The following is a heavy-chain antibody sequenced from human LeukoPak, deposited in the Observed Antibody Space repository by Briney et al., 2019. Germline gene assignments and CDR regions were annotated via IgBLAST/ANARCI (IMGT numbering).Heavy chain of an antibody. V-gene: IGHV1-8*01. CDR1: GYTFTSYD. D-gene: IGHD6-13*01. J-gene: IGHJ5*02. Sequence: GASVKVSCKASGYTFTSYDINWVRQATGQGLEWMGWMNPNSGNTGYAQKFQGRVTMTRNTSMSTAYMELSSLRSEDTAVYYCARARIAAARGRNWFDPWGQGTLVTVSS. CDR2: MNPNSGNT. CDR3: ARARIAAARGRNWFDP.